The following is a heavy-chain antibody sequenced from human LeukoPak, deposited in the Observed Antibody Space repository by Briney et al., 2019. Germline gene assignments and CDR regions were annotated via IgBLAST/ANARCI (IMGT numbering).Heavy chain of an antibody. V-gene: IGHV3-21*01. CDR2: ISSTSTFI. Sequence: GGSLRLSCAASGFTFSSYSMNWVRQAPGKGLEWVSFISSTSTFISYADSLKGRFTISRDNSKNTLYLQMNSLRAEDTAVYYCAKDSGLRPIYYYYYYMDVWGKGTTVTVSS. CDR1: GFTFSSYS. CDR3: AKDSGLRPIYYYYYYMDV. J-gene: IGHJ6*03. D-gene: IGHD5-12*01.